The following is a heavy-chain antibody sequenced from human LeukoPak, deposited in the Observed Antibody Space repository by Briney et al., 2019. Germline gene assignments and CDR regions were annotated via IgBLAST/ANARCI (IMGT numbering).Heavy chain of an antibody. CDR1: GGSVSSGSYY. Sequence: PSETLSLTCTVSGGSVSSGSYYWSWIRQPPGKGLEWIGYIYYSGSTNYNPSLKSRVTISVDTPKNQFSLKLSSVTAADTAVYYCARDRREPCYYGSGSCNTWSWFDPWGQGTLVTVSS. D-gene: IGHD3-10*01. J-gene: IGHJ5*02. CDR2: IYYSGST. V-gene: IGHV4-61*01. CDR3: ARDRREPCYYGSGSCNTWSWFDP.